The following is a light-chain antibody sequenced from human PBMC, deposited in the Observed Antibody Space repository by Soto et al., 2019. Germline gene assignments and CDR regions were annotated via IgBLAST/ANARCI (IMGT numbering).Light chain of an antibody. V-gene: IGKV1-5*02. CDR3: QQYNSWT. J-gene: IGKJ1*01. CDR1: QSISSW. Sequence: DIQMTHYRSSLRPAGGECRTRICRASQSISSWLAWYQQKPGKAPKLLIYDASSLESGVPSRFSGSGSGTEFTLTISSLQPDDFATYYCQQYNSWTFGQGTKVDIK. CDR2: DAS.